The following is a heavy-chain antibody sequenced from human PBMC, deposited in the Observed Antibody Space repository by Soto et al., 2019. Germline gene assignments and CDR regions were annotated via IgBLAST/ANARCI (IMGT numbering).Heavy chain of an antibody. CDR3: ARELELRYYGMDV. Sequence: PSETLSLTCAVYGGSFSGYYWSWIRQPPGKGLEWIGEINHSGSTNYNPSLKSRVTISVDTSKNQFSLKLSSVTAADTAVYYCARELELRYYGMDVWGQGTTVTVSS. CDR1: GGSFSGYY. J-gene: IGHJ6*02. D-gene: IGHD1-7*01. V-gene: IGHV4-34*01. CDR2: INHSGST.